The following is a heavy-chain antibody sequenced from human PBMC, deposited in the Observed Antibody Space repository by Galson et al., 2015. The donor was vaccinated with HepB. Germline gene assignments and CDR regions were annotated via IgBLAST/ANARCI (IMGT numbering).Heavy chain of an antibody. CDR3: ARQFCSQSVCYYYHMDI. CDR2: MNHSGNT. V-gene: IGHV4-34*01. D-gene: IGHD3-10*02. J-gene: IGHJ6*03. CDR1: GGSFSAYY. Sequence: SETLSLTCAVSGGSFSAYYWSWIRQPQGKGPEWIGDMNHSGNTNYNPSLKSRVTISMDTSKNQFSLKLTSVTAADTAVYYCARQFCSQSVCYYYHMDIWGKGTTVTVSS.